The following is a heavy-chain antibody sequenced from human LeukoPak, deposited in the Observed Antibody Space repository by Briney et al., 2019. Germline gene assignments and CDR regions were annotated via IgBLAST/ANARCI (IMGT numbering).Heavy chain of an antibody. V-gene: IGHV3-53*01. Sequence: GGSLRLSCAASRHTFSSHAMNWVRQAPGKGLEWVSVIYSDGSTYYADSVKGRFTISRDNSKNTLYLQMNSLRAEDTAVYYCARTIVVAGTDWFDPWGQGTLVTVSS. J-gene: IGHJ5*02. D-gene: IGHD6-19*01. CDR3: ARTIVVAGTDWFDP. CDR1: RHTFSSHA. CDR2: IYSDGST.